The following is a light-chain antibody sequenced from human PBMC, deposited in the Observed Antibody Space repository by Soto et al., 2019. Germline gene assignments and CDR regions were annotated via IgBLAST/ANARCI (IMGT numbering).Light chain of an antibody. V-gene: IGKV1-12*01. CDR3: QQANSFPLT. J-gene: IGKJ4*01. CDR2: AAS. CDR1: QGISSR. Sequence: DIQMTQSPSSVSASVGDRVTITCRASQGISSRLAWYQQKPGKAPNLLIYAASNLQSGVPSRFSGSGSDTDFTLTIGSLQPEDFATYYCQQANSFPLTFGGGTKVEIK.